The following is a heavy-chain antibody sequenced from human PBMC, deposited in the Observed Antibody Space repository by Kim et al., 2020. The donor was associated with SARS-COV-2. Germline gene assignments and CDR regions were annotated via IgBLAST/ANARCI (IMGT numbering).Heavy chain of an antibody. CDR1: GGTFSSYA. Sequence: SVKVSCKASGGTFSSYAISWVRQAPGQGLEWMGGIIPIFGTANYAQKFQGRVTITADESTSTAYMELSSLRSEDTAVYYCARVPLAGYSSGWSKIKYYYYYYGMDVWGQGTTVTVSS. J-gene: IGHJ6*02. D-gene: IGHD6-19*01. CDR2: IIPIFGTA. V-gene: IGHV1-69*13. CDR3: ARVPLAGYSSGWSKIKYYYYYYGMDV.